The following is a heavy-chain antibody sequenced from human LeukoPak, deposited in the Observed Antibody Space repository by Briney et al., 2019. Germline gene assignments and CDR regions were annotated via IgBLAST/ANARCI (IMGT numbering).Heavy chain of an antibody. Sequence: SETLSLTCTVSGGSISSYYWSWIRQPPGKGLEWIGYIYYSGSTNYNPSLKSRVTISVDTSKNQFSLKLSSVTAADTAVYYCARGNWGYSYGPAKWFDPWGQGTLVTVSS. CDR2: IYYSGST. D-gene: IGHD5-18*01. CDR1: GGSISSYY. CDR3: ARGNWGYSYGPAKWFDP. V-gene: IGHV4-59*01. J-gene: IGHJ5*02.